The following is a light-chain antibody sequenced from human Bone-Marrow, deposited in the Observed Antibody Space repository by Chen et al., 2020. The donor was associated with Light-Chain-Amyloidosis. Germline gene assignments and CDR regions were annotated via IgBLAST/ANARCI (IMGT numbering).Light chain of an antibody. CDR3: QSADSSGTYEVI. Sequence: YELTQPPSVSVSPGQTARITCSGDDLPTKYAYWYQQKPGQAPVLVINRDTERPSGLSERFSGSSAGTTATLTISGVQAEDEADYHCQSADSSGTYEVIFGGGTKLTVL. CDR1: DLPTKY. CDR2: RDT. V-gene: IGLV3-25*03. J-gene: IGLJ2*01.